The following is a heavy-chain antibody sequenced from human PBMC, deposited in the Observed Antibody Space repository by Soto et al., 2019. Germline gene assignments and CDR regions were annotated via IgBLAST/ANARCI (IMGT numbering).Heavy chain of an antibody. CDR1: GYTFTSYG. J-gene: IGHJ6*02. Sequence: ASVKVSCKASGYTFTSYGISWVRQAPGQGLEWMGWISAYNGNTNYAQKLQGRVTMTTDTSTSTAYMELRSLRSDDTAVYYCARDEMRYYGSGSYSDYYYYYGMDVRGQGTTVTGSS. D-gene: IGHD3-10*01. CDR3: ARDEMRYYGSGSYSDYYYYYGMDV. V-gene: IGHV1-18*01. CDR2: ISAYNGNT.